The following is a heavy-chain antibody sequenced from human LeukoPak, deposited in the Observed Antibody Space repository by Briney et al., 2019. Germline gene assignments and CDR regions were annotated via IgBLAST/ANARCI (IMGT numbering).Heavy chain of an antibody. CDR2: IYYSGSS. V-gene: IGHV4-39*07. D-gene: IGHD1-14*01. CDR3: AREITWHMDV. Sequence: NPSETLSLTCTVSGGSISSSSYYWGWIRQPPGEGLEWIGGIYYSGSSYYNPSLKSRVTISVDTSKNQFSLKLSSVTAADTAVYYCAREITWHMDVWGQGTTATVSS. CDR1: GGSISSSSYY. J-gene: IGHJ6*02.